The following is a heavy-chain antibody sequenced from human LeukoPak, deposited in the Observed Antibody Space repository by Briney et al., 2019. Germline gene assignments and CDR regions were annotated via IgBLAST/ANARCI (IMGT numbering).Heavy chain of an antibody. CDR2: ISYDGSNK. J-gene: IGHJ4*02. Sequence: GRSLRLSCAASGFTFSNYAMHWVRQAPGKGLEWVAVISYDGSNKYYADSVKGRFTISRDNSKNTLYLQMNSPRAEDTAVYYCAKDGGSWDFDYWGQGTLVTVSS. CDR3: AKDGGSWDFDY. V-gene: IGHV3-30-3*01. CDR1: GFTFSNYA. D-gene: IGHD6-13*01.